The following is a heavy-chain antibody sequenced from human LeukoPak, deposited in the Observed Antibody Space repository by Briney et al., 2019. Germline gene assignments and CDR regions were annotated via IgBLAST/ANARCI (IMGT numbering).Heavy chain of an antibody. J-gene: IGHJ6*03. CDR2: INHSGST. D-gene: IGHD3-3*01. Sequence: PSGTLSLTCAVSGGSFSGYYWSWIRQPPGKGLEWVGEINHSGSTNYNPSLQSRVTISVDTSKNQFSLKLSSVTAADTAVYYCARDFGFPPNYYYYMDVWGKGTTVTVSS. CDR1: GGSFSGYY. CDR3: ARDFGFPPNYYYYMDV. V-gene: IGHV4-34*01.